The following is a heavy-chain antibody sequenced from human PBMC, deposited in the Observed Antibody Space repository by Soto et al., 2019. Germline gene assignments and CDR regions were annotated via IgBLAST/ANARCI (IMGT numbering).Heavy chain of an antibody. J-gene: IGHJ4*02. D-gene: IGHD1-26*01. Sequence: QVQLVESGGGVVQPGRSLRLSCAASGFTFSGLGMHWVRQAPGKGLEWVAVIRYDGSNIYYADAVKGRFTISRDNSKDPLYLQMNSLRADDTAVYYCARDGVGHTTFFGDFDYWGQGTLVTVSS. CDR2: IRYDGSNI. CDR3: ARDGVGHTTFFGDFDY. CDR1: GFTFSGLG. V-gene: IGHV3-33*01.